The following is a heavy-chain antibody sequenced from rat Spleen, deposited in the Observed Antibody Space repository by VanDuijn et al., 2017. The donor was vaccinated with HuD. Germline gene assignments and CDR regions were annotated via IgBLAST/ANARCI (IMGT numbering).Heavy chain of an antibody. CDR1: GYSITTNY. J-gene: IGHJ1*01. CDR3: ASITSYWYFDL. CDR2: ISYSGST. D-gene: IGHD1-10*01. V-gene: IGHV3-1*01. Sequence: EVQLQESGPGLVKPSQSLSLTCSITGYSITTNYWGWIRKFPGNKMEWIGHISYSGSTGFNPSLKSRISITRDTSRNQFFLQLNSVTTEDTATYYCASITSYWYFDLWGPGTMVTVSS.